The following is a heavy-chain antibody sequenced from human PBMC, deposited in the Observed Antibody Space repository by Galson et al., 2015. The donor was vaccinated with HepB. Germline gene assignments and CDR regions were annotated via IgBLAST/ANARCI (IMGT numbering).Heavy chain of an antibody. CDR1: GVTFSSYA. CDR3: AKERYSSGWYDFDY. CDR2: ISGSGGST. Sequence: SLRLSCAASGVTFSSYAMSWVRQAPGTGLEWVSAISGSGGSTYYADSVKGRFTISRDNSKNTLYLQMNSLRAEDTAVYYCAKERYSSGWYDFDYWGQGTLVTVSS. J-gene: IGHJ4*02. D-gene: IGHD6-19*01. V-gene: IGHV3-23*01.